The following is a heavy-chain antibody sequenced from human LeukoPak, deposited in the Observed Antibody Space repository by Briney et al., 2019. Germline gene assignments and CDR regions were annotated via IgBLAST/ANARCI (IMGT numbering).Heavy chain of an antibody. D-gene: IGHD3-22*01. CDR2: IYYSGKT. CDR3: VYTAGSGSSLDAFDF. J-gene: IGHJ3*01. Sequence: SETLSLTCTVSGGSISSSSYYCGWIRQPPGKGLEWIGSIYYSGKTYYNPSLKSRVSISVDTSKNHFSLRLSSVTAADMALYYCVYTAGSGSSLDAFDFWGQGTMVTVSS. CDR1: GGSISSSSYY. V-gene: IGHV4-39*02.